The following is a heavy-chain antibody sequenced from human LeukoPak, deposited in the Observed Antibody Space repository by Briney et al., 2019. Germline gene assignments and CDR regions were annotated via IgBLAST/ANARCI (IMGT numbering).Heavy chain of an antibody. Sequence: ASVKVSCKASGYTFTAQYMHWVRQAPGQGLEWMGWINPNNGDTKYTQSFLGRVTMTRDTSTTTAYMELSSLRSDDTAVYFCASYPRSIPTPPFDYWGQGTLVTVSS. V-gene: IGHV1-2*02. CDR1: GYTFTAQY. J-gene: IGHJ4*02. D-gene: IGHD2-21*01. CDR3: ASYPRSIPTPPFDY. CDR2: INPNNGDT.